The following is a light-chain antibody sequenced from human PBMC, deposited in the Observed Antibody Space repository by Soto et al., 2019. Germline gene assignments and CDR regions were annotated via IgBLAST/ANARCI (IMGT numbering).Light chain of an antibody. CDR1: QTISNW. J-gene: IGKJ4*01. CDR2: DAS. Sequence: DIQMTQSPSTLSASVGDRVTITCRASQTISNWLAWYQQKPGKAPKVLIFDASTLDGGVPSRFSGRRSGTDFTLTISSLQPSDFATYYCQQYNPYPLTVGGGTKVDIK. CDR3: QQYNPYPLT. V-gene: IGKV1-5*01.